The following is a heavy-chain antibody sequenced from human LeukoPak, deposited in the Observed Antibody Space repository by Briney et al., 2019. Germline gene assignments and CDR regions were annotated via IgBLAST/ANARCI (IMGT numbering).Heavy chain of an antibody. CDR1: GFTFSSYA. CDR2: ISGSGFST. Sequence: GGSLRLSCAASGFTFSSYAMSWVRQAPGKGLEWVSGISGSGFSTYYADSVRGRFTISRDNSKNTLFLQMNSLGAEDAAVYYCAKDAVVTRFWLDPWGQGTLVTVSS. V-gene: IGHV3-23*01. J-gene: IGHJ5*02. CDR3: AKDAVVTRFWLDP. D-gene: IGHD4-23*01.